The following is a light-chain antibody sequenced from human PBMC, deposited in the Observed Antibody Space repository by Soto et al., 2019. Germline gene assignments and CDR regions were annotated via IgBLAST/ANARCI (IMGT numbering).Light chain of an antibody. CDR1: QDIRKD. J-gene: IGKJ2*01. V-gene: IGKV1-6*01. CDR3: LQDYNYPFT. CDR2: GAS. Sequence: AIQMTQSPSSLSASVGDRVTITCRASQDIRKDLAWYQQKPGKAPQILIYGASTLQTGVASRFSGSGSATDFTLTISSLQPEDSAAYYCLQDYNYPFTLGQGTKVDI.